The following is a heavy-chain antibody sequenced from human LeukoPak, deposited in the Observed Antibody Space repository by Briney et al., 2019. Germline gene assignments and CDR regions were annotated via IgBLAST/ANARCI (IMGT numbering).Heavy chain of an antibody. CDR3: ATVIRYGGYFDY. CDR2: FDPEDGET. CDR1: GYTLTELS. J-gene: IGHJ4*02. V-gene: IGHV1-24*01. Sequence: ASVNVSCKVSGYTLTELSMHWVRPAPGKGLEWMGGFDPEDGETIYAQKFQGRVTMTEDTSTDTAYMELSSMRSEDTAVYYCATVIRYGGYFDYWGQGTLVTVSS. D-gene: IGHD3-16*01.